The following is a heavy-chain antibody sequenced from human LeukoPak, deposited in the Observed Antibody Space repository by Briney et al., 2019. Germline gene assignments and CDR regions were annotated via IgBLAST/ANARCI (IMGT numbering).Heavy chain of an antibody. CDR3: ARGGSGSYQR. CDR1: GFTFSSYS. V-gene: IGHV3-7*01. Sequence: GGSLRLSCAASGFTFSSYSMNWVRQAPGKGLEWVANIKQDGSEKYYVDSVKGRFTISRDNAKNSLYLQMNSLRAEDTAVYYCARGGSGSYQRWGQGTLVTVSS. D-gene: IGHD3-10*01. J-gene: IGHJ4*02. CDR2: IKQDGSEK.